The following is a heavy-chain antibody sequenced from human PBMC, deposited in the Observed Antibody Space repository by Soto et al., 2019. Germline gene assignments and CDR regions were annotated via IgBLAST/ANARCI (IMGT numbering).Heavy chain of an antibody. CDR2: ISSSSSTI. D-gene: IGHD5-12*01. J-gene: IGHJ5*02. CDR3: ARDIVAKMYWVDP. CDR1: GFTFNSYG. V-gene: IGHV3-48*01. Sequence: EVQMVESGGGLDQPGGSLRLSCAASGFTFNSYGMSWVRQAPGKGLEWVSYISSSSSTIYYADSVKGRFTISRDNAKNSLFLQMNRLRAVDTTVYYCARDIVAKMYWVDPWGQGTVVTVSS.